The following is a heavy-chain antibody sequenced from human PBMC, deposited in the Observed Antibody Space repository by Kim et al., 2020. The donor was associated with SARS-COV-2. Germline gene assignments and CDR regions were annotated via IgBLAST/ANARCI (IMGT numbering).Heavy chain of an antibody. V-gene: IGHV3-7*03. CDR3: ARGRQTLGP. CDR2: IKQDETEK. Sequence: GGSPRLSCAASGFTFSSYWMSWVRQAPGKGLEWVANIKQDETEKNYVDSVKGRFTISRDNAKNSLFLHMNSLRAEDTAVYYCARGRQTLGPWGQGTLVTVSS. D-gene: IGHD1-26*01. J-gene: IGHJ5*02. CDR1: GFTFSSYW.